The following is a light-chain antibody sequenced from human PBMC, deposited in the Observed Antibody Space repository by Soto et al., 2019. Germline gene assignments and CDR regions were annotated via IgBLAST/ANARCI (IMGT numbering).Light chain of an antibody. CDR1: QSVSSSY. CDR3: QQYGSSPHT. Sequence: EIVLTQSPGTLSLSPGERATLSCRASQSVSSSYLAWHQHKPGQAPRLLTYGAPSRATGIPDRFSGSGSGTDFTLTISRLEPEDFAVYYCQQYGSSPHTFGQGTKLEIK. CDR2: GAP. V-gene: IGKV3-20*01. J-gene: IGKJ2*01.